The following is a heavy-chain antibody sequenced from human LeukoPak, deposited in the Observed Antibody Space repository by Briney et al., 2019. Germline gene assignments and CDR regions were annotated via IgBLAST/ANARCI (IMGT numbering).Heavy chain of an antibody. CDR3: ARDGDTAMVLGY. CDR2: IYYSGST. D-gene: IGHD5-18*01. Sequence: PSETLSLTCTVSGGSISSYYWSWIRQPPGKGLGWIGYIYYSGSTNYNPSLKSRVTISVDTSKNQFSLKLSSVTAADTAVYYCARDGDTAMVLGYWGQGTLVTVSS. V-gene: IGHV4-59*01. J-gene: IGHJ4*02. CDR1: GGSISSYY.